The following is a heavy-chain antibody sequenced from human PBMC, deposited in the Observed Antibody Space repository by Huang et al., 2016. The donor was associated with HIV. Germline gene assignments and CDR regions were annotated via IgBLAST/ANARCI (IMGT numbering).Heavy chain of an antibody. Sequence: EVQLVESGGGLVQPGRSLRLSCAASGFTFDDYGMYWVRQAPGKGLEWDSGIRWNSGTIGYADSVKGRFTISRDNAKNSLYLQMNSLRAEDTALYYCAKGSVIVVVRGAFDIWGQGTMVTVSS. J-gene: IGHJ3*02. CDR3: AKGSVIVVVRGAFDI. CDR1: GFTFDDYG. CDR2: IRWNSGTI. V-gene: IGHV3-9*01. D-gene: IGHD3-22*01.